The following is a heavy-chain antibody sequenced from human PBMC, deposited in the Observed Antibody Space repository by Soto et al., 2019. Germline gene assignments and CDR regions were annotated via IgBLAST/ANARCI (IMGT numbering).Heavy chain of an antibody. CDR1: GYSFTSYW. J-gene: IGHJ6*02. CDR2: IYPGDSDT. Sequence: PGESLKLSCKGSGYSFTSYWIGWVRQMPGKGLEWMGIIYPGDSDTRYSPSFQGQVTISADKSISTAYLQWSSLKASDTAMYYCARLDIVATTEYYYYYGMDVWGQGTTVTVSS. V-gene: IGHV5-51*01. D-gene: IGHD5-12*01. CDR3: ARLDIVATTEYYYYYGMDV.